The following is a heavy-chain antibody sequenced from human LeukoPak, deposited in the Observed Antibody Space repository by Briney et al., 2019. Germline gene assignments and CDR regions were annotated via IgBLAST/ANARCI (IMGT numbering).Heavy chain of an antibody. CDR3: ARQTGSGLFILP. D-gene: IGHD3/OR15-3a*01. J-gene: IGHJ4*02. CDR1: GDFISSSNSY. Sequence: PSETLSLTCTVSGDFISSSNSYWGGLRQPPGRGREWVGSIYYTGNTYYNASLKSRVSISVGMSKNECSLRDTSVTAADTAVYYCARQTGSGLFILPGGQGTLVTVSS. V-gene: IGHV4-39*01. CDR2: IYYTGNT.